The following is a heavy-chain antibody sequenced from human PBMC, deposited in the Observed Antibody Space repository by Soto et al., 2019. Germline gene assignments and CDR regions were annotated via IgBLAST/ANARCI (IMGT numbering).Heavy chain of an antibody. V-gene: IGHV3-11*06. CDR2: ISPKSTHR. D-gene: IGHD2-21*01. J-gene: IGHJ4*02. CDR3: TRGGGGGLFEH. Sequence: KPGGSLRLSCATCGFPFSDYYMSWIRQAPGKGLEWLSHISPKSTHRNYADSVKGRFTISRDNTKSSLFLQMNSLGVEDTAVYYCTRGGGGGLFEHWGQGVLVTVSS. CDR1: GFPFSDYY.